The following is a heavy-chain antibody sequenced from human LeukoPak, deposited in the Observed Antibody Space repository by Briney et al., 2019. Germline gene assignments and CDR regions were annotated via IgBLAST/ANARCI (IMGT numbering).Heavy chain of an antibody. CDR2: IYYSGST. J-gene: IGHJ6*03. CDR1: GGSISSSSYY. V-gene: IGHV4-39*07. D-gene: IGHD6-13*01. Sequence: SETLSLTCTVSGGSISSSSYYWGWIRQPPGKGLEWIGSIYYSGSTYYNPSLKSRVIISVDTSKNQFSLKLSSVTAADTAVYYCARDRVGQQLVGRNYYYYYMDVWGKGTTVTISS. CDR3: ARDRVGQQLVGRNYYYYYMDV.